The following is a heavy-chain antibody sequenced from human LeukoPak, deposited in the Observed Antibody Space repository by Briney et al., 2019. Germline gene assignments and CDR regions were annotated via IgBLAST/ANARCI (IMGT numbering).Heavy chain of an antibody. CDR1: GGSISSGGYY. CDR3: AGTTWYFDY. Sequence: SETLSLTCTVSGGSISSGGYYWRWIRQHPGKGLEWIGYIYYSGITQYNPSLKSRITISLDTSKNQFSLKLSSVTAADTAVYYCAGTTWYFDYWGQGTPLTVSS. CDR2: IYYSGIT. V-gene: IGHV4-31*03. D-gene: IGHD1-1*01. J-gene: IGHJ4*02.